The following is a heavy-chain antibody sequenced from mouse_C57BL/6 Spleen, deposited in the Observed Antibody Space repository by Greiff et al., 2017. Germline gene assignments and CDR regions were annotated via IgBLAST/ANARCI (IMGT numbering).Heavy chain of an antibody. CDR1: GFNIKDYY. CDR2: IDPEDGDT. Sequence: VQLQQSGAELVRPGASVKLSCTASGFNIKDYYMHWVKQRPEQGLEWIGRIDPEDGDTEYAPKFQGKATMTADTSSNTAYLPLSSLTSEDTAVYYCTSNYGSPYAMYYWGQGTSVTVSS. V-gene: IGHV14-1*01. D-gene: IGHD1-1*01. J-gene: IGHJ4*01. CDR3: TSNYGSPYAMYY.